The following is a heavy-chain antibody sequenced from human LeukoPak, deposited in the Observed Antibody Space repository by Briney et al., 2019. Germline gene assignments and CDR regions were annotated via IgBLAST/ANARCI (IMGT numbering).Heavy chain of an antibody. D-gene: IGHD2-15*01. Sequence: GGSLRLSCAASGFTFSSYGMSWVRQAPGKGLEWVSAISGSGGSTYYADSVKGRFTISRDNSKNTLYLQMNSLRGEDTALYYCAKAPGYCSGGRCFFNYYYYMDVWGKGTSVTIS. CDR3: AKAPGYCSGGRCFFNYYYYMDV. CDR1: GFTFSSYG. J-gene: IGHJ6*03. CDR2: ISGSGGST. V-gene: IGHV3-23*01.